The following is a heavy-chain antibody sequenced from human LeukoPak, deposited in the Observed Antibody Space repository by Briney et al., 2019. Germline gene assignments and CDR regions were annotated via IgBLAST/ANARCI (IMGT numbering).Heavy chain of an antibody. J-gene: IGHJ4*02. D-gene: IGHD2-2*01. Sequence: GGSLRLSCAASVFTFSSYSMNWVRHAPEKGLECVSSISRSSSYIYYADSVKGRFTISRDNAKNTLYLQMNSLRAEDTAVYYCARRGREPAARVWGYFDYWGQGTLVTASS. CDR2: ISRSSSYI. CDR1: VFTFSSYS. CDR3: ARRGREPAARVWGYFDY. V-gene: IGHV3-21*01.